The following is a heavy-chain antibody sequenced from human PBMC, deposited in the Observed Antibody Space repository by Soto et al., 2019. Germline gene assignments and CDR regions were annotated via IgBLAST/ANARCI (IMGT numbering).Heavy chain of an antibody. V-gene: IGHV3-30*03. CDR3: ARVFGSDGYNPFDY. J-gene: IGHJ4*02. CDR1: GFSFSSYG. D-gene: IGHD3-10*02. CDR2: ISYDVSNK. Sequence: GGSLRLSCAASGFSFSSYGLHWVRQAPGKGLEWVAVISYDVSNKYYADSVKGRFTISRDNSKNTLYLQMNSLRAEDTAVYYCARVFGSDGYNPFDYWGQGTLVTVSS.